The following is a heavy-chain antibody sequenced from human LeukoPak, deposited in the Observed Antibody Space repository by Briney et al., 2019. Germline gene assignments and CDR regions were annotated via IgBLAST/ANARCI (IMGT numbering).Heavy chain of an antibody. Sequence: PGGSLRLSCAASGFSFSSFSMHWVCQAPGKGLEHLAFIIPDGSDKYHADSVKGRFTIFRDNSRNTLYLQMNGLRGDDTAVYYCVKDLPVLHYWGQGTLVTVSS. J-gene: IGHJ4*02. D-gene: IGHD2-8*01. CDR3: VKDLPVLHY. CDR1: GFSFSSFS. CDR2: IIPDGSDK. V-gene: IGHV3-30*02.